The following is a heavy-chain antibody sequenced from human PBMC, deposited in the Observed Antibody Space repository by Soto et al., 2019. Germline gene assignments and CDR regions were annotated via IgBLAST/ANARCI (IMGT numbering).Heavy chain of an antibody. V-gene: IGHV3-23*01. CDR3: ARVQRLSYDILTGYHPGPYGMGV. CDR2: ISDSDSRT. Sequence: WGKLRLYCAAWELTISNAAMNWVRQAPGKGLESVSIISDSDSRTYYADSVKGRFTISRDNSKNTLYLDMNSLRAEDTAVYYCARVQRLSYDILTGYHPGPYGMGVWGQGTTVTVSS. D-gene: IGHD3-9*01. J-gene: IGHJ6*02. CDR1: ELTISNAA.